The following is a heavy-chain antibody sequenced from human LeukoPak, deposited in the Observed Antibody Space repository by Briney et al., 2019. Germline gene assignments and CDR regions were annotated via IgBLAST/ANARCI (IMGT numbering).Heavy chain of an antibody. Sequence: SETLSLTCAVYGGSFSGYYWSWIRQPPGKGLEWIGEINHSGSTNHNPSLKSRVTISVDTSKNQFSLKLSSVTAADTAVYYCARVTSTTGTDWGQGTLVTVSS. J-gene: IGHJ4*02. CDR1: GGSFSGYY. CDR2: INHSGST. CDR3: ARVTSTTGTD. V-gene: IGHV4-34*01. D-gene: IGHD1-1*01.